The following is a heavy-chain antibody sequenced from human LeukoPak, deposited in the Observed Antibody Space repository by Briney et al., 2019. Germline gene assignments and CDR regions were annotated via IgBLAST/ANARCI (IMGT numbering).Heavy chain of an antibody. CDR2: ISSSSSHI. J-gene: IGHJ4*02. V-gene: IGHV3-21*01. CDR1: GFTFSSYS. Sequence: GGSLRLSCAASGFTFSSYSMNWVRQAPGKGLEWVSSISSSSSHIYYADSVKGRFTISRDNAKNSLYLQMNSLGAEDTAVYYCARTYYYDSIGSNTDYWGQGTLVTVSS. CDR3: ARTYYYDSIGSNTDY. D-gene: IGHD3-22*01.